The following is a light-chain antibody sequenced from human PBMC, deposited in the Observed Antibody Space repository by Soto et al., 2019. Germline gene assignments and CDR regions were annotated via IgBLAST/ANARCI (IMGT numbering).Light chain of an antibody. CDR2: KTS. CDR1: QSIRVW. Sequence: DIHMTQSPSTLSASVGDRVTITCRASQSIRVWLAWYQQKPGKAPNLLIYKTSSLETGVPSRFSGSGSGTEFTLTISSLQPDAFATYYYQHYYDYSLTFGQGTKVEIK. J-gene: IGKJ1*01. V-gene: IGKV1-5*03. CDR3: QHYYDYSLT.